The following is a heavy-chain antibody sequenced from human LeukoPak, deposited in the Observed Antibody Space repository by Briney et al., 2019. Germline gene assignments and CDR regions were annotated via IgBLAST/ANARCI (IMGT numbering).Heavy chain of an antibody. J-gene: IGHJ4*02. V-gene: IGHV3-74*01. Sequence: GGSLRLSCAASGFTFSSYWMHWVRQAPGKGLVWVSRINTDGSTITNADSVKGRFTISRDNAKNTLYLQMNSLRAEDTAVYYCARGSPGHTSSMGYWGQGTLVTVAS. CDR2: INTDGSTI. D-gene: IGHD2-2*01. CDR1: GFTFSSYW. CDR3: ARGSPGHTSSMGY.